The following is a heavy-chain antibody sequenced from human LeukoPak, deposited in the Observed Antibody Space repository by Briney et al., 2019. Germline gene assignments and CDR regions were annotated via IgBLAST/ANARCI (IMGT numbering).Heavy chain of an antibody. CDR3: AKAPFYYDSSGYYSPLD. Sequence: GGSLRLSCAASGFTFSSYGMHWVRQAPGKGLEWVAVISYDGSNKYYADSVKGRFTISRDNSKNTLYLQMNSLRAEDTAVYYCAKAPFYYDSSGYYSPLDWGQGTLVTVSS. D-gene: IGHD3-22*01. CDR1: GFTFSSYG. V-gene: IGHV3-30*18. J-gene: IGHJ4*02. CDR2: ISYDGSNK.